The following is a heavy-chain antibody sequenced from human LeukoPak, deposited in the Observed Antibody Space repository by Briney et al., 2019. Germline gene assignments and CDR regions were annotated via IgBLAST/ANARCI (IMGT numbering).Heavy chain of an antibody. CDR3: ARGEGKRYFDWFFS. J-gene: IGHJ5*01. V-gene: IGHV1-2*02. Sequence: ASVKVSCKASGYTFTGYYMHWVRQAPGQGLEWMGWINPNNGGTDYARKFQGRVTMTRDTSISTAYMELSGLRSDDTAVYFCARGEGKRYFDWFFSWGQGTLVTVSS. D-gene: IGHD3-9*01. CDR1: GYTFTGYY. CDR2: INPNNGGT.